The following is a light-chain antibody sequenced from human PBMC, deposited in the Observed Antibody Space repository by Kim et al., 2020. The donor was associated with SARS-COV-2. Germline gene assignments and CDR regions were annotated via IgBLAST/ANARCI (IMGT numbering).Light chain of an antibody. V-gene: IGKV3-20*01. CDR3: QQYDKSPPLT. J-gene: IGKJ2*01. CDR1: QSVSSSY. Sequence: EIVLTQSPGTLSLSPRERATLSCRASQSVSSSYLAWYQQRPGQAPRLLIYGASSRATGIPDRFSGSGSGTDFTLTISRLEPEDFAMYYCQQYDKSPPLTFGQGTKLEI. CDR2: GAS.